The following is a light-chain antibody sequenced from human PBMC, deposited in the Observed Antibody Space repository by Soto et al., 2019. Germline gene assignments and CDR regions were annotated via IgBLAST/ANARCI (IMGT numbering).Light chain of an antibody. CDR1: SSDVGGYNY. CDR3: CSYAGNYTLL. Sequence: QSALTQPRSVSGSPGQSVTISCTGTSSDVGGYNYVSWYQQHQGKDPKLMIYDVSKRPSGVPDRFSGSKSGNTASVAISGLQAEDEADYYCCSYAGNYTLLFGGGTKLTVL. CDR2: DVS. V-gene: IGLV2-11*01. J-gene: IGLJ2*01.